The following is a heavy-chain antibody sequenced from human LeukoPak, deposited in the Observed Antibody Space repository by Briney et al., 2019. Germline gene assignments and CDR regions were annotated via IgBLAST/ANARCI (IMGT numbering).Heavy chain of an antibody. CDR2: IKSRSDGGTA. V-gene: IGHV3-15*07. CDR3: TTDWDYGSGSYGYGMDV. D-gene: IGHD3-10*01. J-gene: IGHJ6*02. Sequence: GGSLGLSCAASGFTFSNAWMNWVRQGPGKGLEWVGRIKSRSDGGTADYAAPVKGRFTISKEDSKNTQYLQMNSLKTEDTAVYYCTTDWDYGSGSYGYGMDVWGLRTTVTVSS. CDR1: GFTFSNAW.